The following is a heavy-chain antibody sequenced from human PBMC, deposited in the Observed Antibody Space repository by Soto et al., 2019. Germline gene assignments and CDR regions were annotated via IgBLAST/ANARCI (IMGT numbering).Heavy chain of an antibody. Sequence: QVHLLQSGAEMKKPGSSVKVSCTAFGGTFTSYTFNWVRQAPGQRLEWMGRIIPILGMSSSAHNFQGRLTMIADKSTNTSYMVRSSLTSDDTAIYYCAMSYGSGSRPFDYWGQGTLVTVSS. D-gene: IGHD3-10*01. V-gene: IGHV1-69*02. CDR1: GGTFTSYT. CDR2: IIPILGMS. CDR3: AMSYGSGSRPFDY. J-gene: IGHJ4*02.